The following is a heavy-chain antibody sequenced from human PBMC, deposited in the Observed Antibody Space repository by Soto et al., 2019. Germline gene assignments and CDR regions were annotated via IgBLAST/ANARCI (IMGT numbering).Heavy chain of an antibody. D-gene: IGHD4-4*01. J-gene: IGHJ4*02. CDR2: IYWDDDK. V-gene: IGHV2-5*02. CDR3: AHLSSNCIRSAIDY. CDR1: GFSLSTSGVG. Sequence: QITLKESGPTLVKPTQTLTLTCTFSGFSLSTSGVGVGWIRQPPGKALEWLALIYWDDDKRYSPSLKSRLTITKDTSKNQVVLTMTNMDPVDTATYYCAHLSSNCIRSAIDYWGQGTLVTVSS.